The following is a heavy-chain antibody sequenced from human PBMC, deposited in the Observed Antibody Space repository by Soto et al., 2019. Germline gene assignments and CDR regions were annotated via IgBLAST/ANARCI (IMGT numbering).Heavy chain of an antibody. CDR3: ARKGGAPAAFYYYYYGMDV. CDR2: IYYSGST. CDR1: GGSISSGGYY. J-gene: IGHJ6*02. V-gene: IGHV4-31*03. Sequence: QVQLQESGPGLVKPSQTLSLTCTVSGGSISSGGYYWSWIRQHPGKGLEWIGYIYYSGSTYYNPSLKSRVTLSVDTSKNQFSLKLSSVTAADTAVYYCARKGGAPAAFYYYYYGMDVWGQGTTVTVSS. D-gene: IGHD2-2*01.